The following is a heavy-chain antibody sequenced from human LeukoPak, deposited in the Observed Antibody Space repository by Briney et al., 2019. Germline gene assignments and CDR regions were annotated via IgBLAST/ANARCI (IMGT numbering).Heavy chain of an antibody. V-gene: IGHV1-2*02. CDR1: GYTFTGYY. J-gene: IGHJ4*02. D-gene: IGHD1-26*01. CDR3: ARDRGSYRGFDY. Sequence: ASVKVSCKASGYTFTGYYVHWVRQAPGQGLEWMGWINPNSGGTNYAQKFQGRVTMTRDTSISTAYMELSRLRSDDTAVYYCARDRGSYRGFDYWGQGTLVTVSS. CDR2: INPNSGGT.